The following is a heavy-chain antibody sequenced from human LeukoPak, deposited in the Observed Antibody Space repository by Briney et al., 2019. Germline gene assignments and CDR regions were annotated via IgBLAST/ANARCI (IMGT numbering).Heavy chain of an antibody. CDR1: GGSISSSSYY. J-gene: IGHJ4*02. Sequence: SETLSLTCTVSGGSISSSSYYWGWIRQPLGKGLEWIGSIYYSGSTYYNPSLKSRVTISVDTSKNQFSLKLSSVTAADTAVYYCAGGYDSDDFDYWGQGTLVTVSS. D-gene: IGHD5-12*01. V-gene: IGHV4-39*01. CDR2: IYYSGST. CDR3: AGGYDSDDFDY.